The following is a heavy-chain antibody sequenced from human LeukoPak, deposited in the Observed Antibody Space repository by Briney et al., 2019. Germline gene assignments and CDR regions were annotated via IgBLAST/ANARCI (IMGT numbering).Heavy chain of an antibody. J-gene: IGHJ4*02. Sequence: GGSLRLSRAASGFTFRSCELSWVRQAPAKGLEWVSYISSSGSIIYYADSVKGRFTISRDSAKNSLYLQMNSLRAEDTAVCYCARDGFDYWGQGTLVTVSS. CDR3: ARDGFDY. CDR2: ISSSGSII. V-gene: IGHV3-48*03. CDR1: GFTFRSCE.